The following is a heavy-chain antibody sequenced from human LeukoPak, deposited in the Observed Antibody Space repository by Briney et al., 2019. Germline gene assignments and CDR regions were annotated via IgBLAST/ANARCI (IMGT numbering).Heavy chain of an antibody. Sequence: GGSLRLSCAASGFTFDDYAMHWVRQAPGKGLEWVSGISWNSGSIGYADSVKGRFTISRDNAKNSLYLQMNSLRAEDTASYYCANSRSLGSGWALGFDYWGQGTLVTVSS. J-gene: IGHJ4*02. CDR3: ANSRSLGSGWALGFDY. CDR2: ISWNSGSI. CDR1: GFTFDDYA. V-gene: IGHV3-9*01. D-gene: IGHD6-19*01.